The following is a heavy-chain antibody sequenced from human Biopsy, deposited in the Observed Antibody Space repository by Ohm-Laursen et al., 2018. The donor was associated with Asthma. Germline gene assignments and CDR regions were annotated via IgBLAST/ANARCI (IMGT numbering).Heavy chain of an antibody. V-gene: IGHV1-69*01. D-gene: IGHD2-2*01. CDR3: ARKAGSCISRTCYSLDF. CDR2: INSVFGTT. J-gene: IGHJ4*02. Sequence: ASSVKVSCKSLGGTFNTYVIGWVRQAPGQGLEWMGGINSVFGTTTYPQKFQDRVTITADDSTSTVYMESSSLRSEDTAVYYCARKAGSCISRTCYSLDFWGQGTLVTVSS. CDR1: GGTFNTYV.